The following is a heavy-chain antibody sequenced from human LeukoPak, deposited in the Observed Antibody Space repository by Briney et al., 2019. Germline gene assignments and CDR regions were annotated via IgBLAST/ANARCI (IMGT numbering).Heavy chain of an antibody. V-gene: IGHV4-59*02. CDR3: AKDRGYIYGYPHPGPYYFDY. J-gene: IGHJ4*02. D-gene: IGHD5-18*01. CDR2: MYYSGST. Sequence: SETLSLTCTVSGGSVSTYYWSWIRQPPGKGLEWIGYMYYSGSTKYNPSLKSRVTISVDTSKNQFSLKLTSVTSADTAVYYCAKDRGYIYGYPHPGPYYFDYWGQGTLVTVSS. CDR1: GGSVSTYY.